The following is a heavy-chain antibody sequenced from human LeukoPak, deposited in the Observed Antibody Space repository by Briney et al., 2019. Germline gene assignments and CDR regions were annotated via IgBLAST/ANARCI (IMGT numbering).Heavy chain of an antibody. Sequence: PGGSLRLSCAASGFTFDDYAMHRVRQAPGKGLEWVSGISWNSGSIGYADSVKGRFTISRDNSKNTLYLQMNSLRAEDTAVYYCARSGLERWLQFKFDYWGQGTLVTVSS. V-gene: IGHV3-9*01. CDR1: GFTFDDYA. D-gene: IGHD5-24*01. CDR2: ISWNSGSI. CDR3: ARSGLERWLQFKFDY. J-gene: IGHJ4*02.